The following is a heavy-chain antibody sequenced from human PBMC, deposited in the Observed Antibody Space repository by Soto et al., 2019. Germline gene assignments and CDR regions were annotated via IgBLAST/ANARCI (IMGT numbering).Heavy chain of an antibody. J-gene: IGHJ2*01. D-gene: IGHD3-10*01. CDR2: ISGGGDAP. Sequence: EVQLLESGGGLVQPGGSLRLSCAGSGFTFFNYAMNWVRQAPGKGLEWVSAISGGGDAPFFADSVRGRFTISRDNSKNTVTLQMNSLGVDDTAMYYCARKVPGSTSRPNYWYFDLWGRGNLVTVSP. V-gene: IGHV3-23*01. CDR3: ARKVPGSTSRPNYWYFDL. CDR1: GFTFFNYA.